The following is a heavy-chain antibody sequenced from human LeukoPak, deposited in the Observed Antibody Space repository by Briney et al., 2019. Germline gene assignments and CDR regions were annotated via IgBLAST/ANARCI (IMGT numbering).Heavy chain of an antibody. CDR1: GFTFSRYS. V-gene: IGHV3-23*01. D-gene: IGHD5-18*01. CDR2: ISGSGGST. CDR3: ARATYDSYGYNYYYYYMDV. J-gene: IGHJ6*03. Sequence: GGSLRLSCAASGFTFSRYSMNWVRQAPGKGLEWVSAISGSGGSTYYADSVKGRFTISRDNSKNTLYLQMNSLRAEDTAVYYCARATYDSYGYNYYYYYMDVWGKGTTVTVSS.